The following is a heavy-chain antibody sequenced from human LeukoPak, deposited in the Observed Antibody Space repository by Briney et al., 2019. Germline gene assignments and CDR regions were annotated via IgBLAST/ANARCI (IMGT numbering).Heavy chain of an antibody. J-gene: IGHJ6*03. V-gene: IGHV1-2*02. CDR2: INPNSGGT. CDR3: ARDCRFLEWLPSAHYYMDV. D-gene: IGHD3-3*01. Sequence: ASVKVSCKASGYTFTGYYMHWVRQAPGQGLEWMGWINPNSGGTNYAQKFQGRVTMTRDTSISTAYMELSRLRSDDTAVYYCARDCRFLEWLPSAHYYMDVWGKGTTVTVSS. CDR1: GYTFTGYY.